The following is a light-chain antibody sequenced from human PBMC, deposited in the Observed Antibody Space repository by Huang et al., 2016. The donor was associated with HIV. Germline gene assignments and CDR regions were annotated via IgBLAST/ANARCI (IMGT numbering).Light chain of an antibody. J-gene: IGKJ4*01. Sequence: EIVMTQSPATLSVSPGERATLSCRASQNIRTNVAWYQQKRGQPPRLLIYGASTRAAGIPARFSGSGSGTEFTLILTSLQSEDFAVYYCQHYHDWPPLAVGGGTKVEIK. CDR2: GAS. CDR1: QNIRTN. V-gene: IGKV3-15*01. CDR3: QHYHDWPPLA.